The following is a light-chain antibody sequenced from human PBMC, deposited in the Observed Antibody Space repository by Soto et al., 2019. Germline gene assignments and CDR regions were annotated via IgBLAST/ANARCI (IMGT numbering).Light chain of an antibody. Sequence: QSVLTQSSSASASLGSSVKLTCTLSSGHSTYIIAWHQRQPGKAPRYLMKLEGSGSYNKGSGVPDRFSGSSSGADRYLTISNLQFEDEADYYCETWDINTHVVFGGGTKVTVL. J-gene: IGLJ2*01. V-gene: IGLV4-60*02. CDR3: ETWDINTHVV. CDR2: LEGSGSY. CDR1: SGHSTYI.